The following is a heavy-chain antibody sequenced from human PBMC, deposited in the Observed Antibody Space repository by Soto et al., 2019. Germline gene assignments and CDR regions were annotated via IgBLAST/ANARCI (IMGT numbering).Heavy chain of an antibody. CDR3: ARRSRASDYYYYGMDV. CDR1: GGTFSSYA. CDR2: IIPIFGTA. Sequence: SLKVSCKASGGTFSSYAISWVRQAPGQGLEWMGGIIPIFGTANYAQKFQGRVTITADESTSTAYMELSSLRSEDTAVYYCARRSRASDYYYYGMDVWGQGTTVTVSS. V-gene: IGHV1-69*13. J-gene: IGHJ6*02.